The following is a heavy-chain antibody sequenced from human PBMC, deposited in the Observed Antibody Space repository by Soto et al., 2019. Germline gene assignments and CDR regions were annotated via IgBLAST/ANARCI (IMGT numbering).Heavy chain of an antibody. D-gene: IGHD5-12*01. CDR3: ARDNSDYDLDY. J-gene: IGHJ4*02. CDR1: RFTFHDYG. CDR2: ISWNGVST. Sequence: GGSLRLSCAASRFTFHDYGMNWVRQAPGKGLEWVSGISWNGVSTGYADSVKGRFTISRDNAKKSLYLQMNNLRPEDTALYYCARDNSDYDLDYWGQGTLVTAPQ. V-gene: IGHV3-20*04.